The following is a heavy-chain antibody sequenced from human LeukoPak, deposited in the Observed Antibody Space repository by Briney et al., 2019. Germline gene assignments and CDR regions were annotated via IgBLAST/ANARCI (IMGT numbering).Heavy chain of an antibody. D-gene: IGHD3-22*01. Sequence: PSETLSLTCTVSGGSISSYYWSWIRQPPGKGLEWIGYVNYSGSTNYNPSLKSRVTISVDTSKNQFSLKLSSVPAPDPALYYFASFPHYYDSSGYYHTNVDYWGQGTLVTVSS. V-gene: IGHV4-59*01. J-gene: IGHJ4*02. CDR1: GGSISSYY. CDR2: VNYSGST. CDR3: ASFPHYYDSSGYYHTNVDY.